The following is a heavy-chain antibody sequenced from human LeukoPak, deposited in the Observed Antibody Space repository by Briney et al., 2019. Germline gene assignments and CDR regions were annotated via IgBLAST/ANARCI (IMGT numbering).Heavy chain of an antibody. J-gene: IGHJ4*02. CDR2: ISGSGGST. CDR3: AKAGRSYYDLLTGYLAHLDY. Sequence: GGSLRLSCAASGFTFSSYAMSWVRQAPGKGLEWVSAISGSGGSTYYADSVKGRFTISRDNSKNPPPLPMHRLRAEDTAAYYCAKAGRSYYDLLTGYLAHLDYWGQGTLVTVSS. D-gene: IGHD3-9*01. CDR1: GFTFSSYA. V-gene: IGHV3-23*01.